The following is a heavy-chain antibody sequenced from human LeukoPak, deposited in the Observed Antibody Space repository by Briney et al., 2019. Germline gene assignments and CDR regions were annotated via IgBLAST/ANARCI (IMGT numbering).Heavy chain of an antibody. CDR1: GFIFSNYA. CDR3: ARGGPYTLNWFDP. V-gene: IGHV3-30-3*01. CDR2: MSYDGSNK. Sequence: GGSLRLSCAASGFIFSNYAMHWVRQAPGEGLEWVAVMSYDGSNKYYADSVKGRFTISRDNSKNTLYLQMNSLRAEDTAVYYCARGGPYTLNWFDPWGQGTLVTVSS. J-gene: IGHJ5*02.